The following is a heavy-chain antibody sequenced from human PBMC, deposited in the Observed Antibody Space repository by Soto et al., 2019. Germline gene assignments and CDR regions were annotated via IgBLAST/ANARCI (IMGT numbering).Heavy chain of an antibody. V-gene: IGHV1-69*13. D-gene: IGHD3-16*01. CDR2: IIPIFGTA. CDR1: GGTFSSYA. CDR3: ARLGSVWDAPPFDY. J-gene: IGHJ4*02. Sequence: SVKVSCKASGGTFSSYAISWVRQAPGQGLEWMGGIIPIFGTANYAQKFQGRVTITADESTSTAYMELSSLRSEDTAVYYCARLGSVWDAPPFDYWGQGTLVTVSS.